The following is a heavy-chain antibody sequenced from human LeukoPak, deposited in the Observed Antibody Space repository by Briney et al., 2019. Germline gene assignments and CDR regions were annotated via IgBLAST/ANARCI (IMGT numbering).Heavy chain of an antibody. CDR3: ARCPYSYGLFEWFDP. V-gene: IGHV1-69*01. CDR2: IIPIFGTA. J-gene: IGHJ5*02. Sequence: SVKVSCKASGGTFSSYAISWVRQAPGQGLEWTGGIIPIFGTANYAQKFQGRVTITADESTSTAYMELSSLRSEDTAVYYCARCPYSYGLFEWFDPWGQGTLVTVSS. CDR1: GGTFSSYA. D-gene: IGHD5-18*01.